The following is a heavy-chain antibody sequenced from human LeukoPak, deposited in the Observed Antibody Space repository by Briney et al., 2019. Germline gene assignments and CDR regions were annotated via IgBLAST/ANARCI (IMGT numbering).Heavy chain of an antibody. D-gene: IGHD5-24*01. J-gene: IGHJ4*02. Sequence: PGGSLRLSCAASGFTFSSHGMNWVRQAPGKGLEWVSGISPSGGNTFYTDSVKGRFTNSRDNAKNSLYLQMNSLRAEDTALDYWSKGRSRDGYNSPLDYWGQGTRVTVSS. CDR2: ISPSGGNT. V-gene: IGHV3-23*01. CDR1: GFTFSSHG. CDR3: SKGRSRDGYNSPLDY.